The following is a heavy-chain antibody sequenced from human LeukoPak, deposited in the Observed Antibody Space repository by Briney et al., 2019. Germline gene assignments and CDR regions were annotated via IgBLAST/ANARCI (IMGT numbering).Heavy chain of an antibody. D-gene: IGHD3-10*01. CDR2: IYHSGTT. CDR3: ARKENVYYYFDY. J-gene: IGHJ4*02. V-gene: IGHV4-34*10. CDR1: GGSFSGYY. Sequence: SSETLSLTCAVYGGSFSGYYWSWIRQPPGKGLEWIGYIYHSGTTYYNPSLQSRVTMSVDTSKNQFSLKLSSVTAVDTAVYYCARKENVYYYFDYWGQGTLVTVSS.